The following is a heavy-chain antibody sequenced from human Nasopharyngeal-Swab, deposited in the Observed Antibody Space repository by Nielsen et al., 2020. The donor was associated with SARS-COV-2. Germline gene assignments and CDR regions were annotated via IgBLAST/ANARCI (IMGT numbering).Heavy chain of an antibody. Sequence: GESLKISCAASGFSFNVFGMTWVRQAPGKGLEWVSSISSRYIHTYYADAVKGRFTISRDNAENSLHLQMHSLRAEDSGVYYCSRGLFPGDYWGQGTLVTVSS. CDR3: SRGLFPGDY. V-gene: IGHV3-21*01. CDR2: ISSRYIHT. CDR1: GFSFNVFG. J-gene: IGHJ4*02.